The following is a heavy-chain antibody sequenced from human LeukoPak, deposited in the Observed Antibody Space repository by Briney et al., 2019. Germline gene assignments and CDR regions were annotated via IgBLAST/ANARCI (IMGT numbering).Heavy chain of an antibody. CDR1: GFTFSSYS. J-gene: IGHJ4*02. Sequence: GSLRLSCAASGFTFSSYSMNWVRQAPGKGLEWVSSISSSSSYIYYADSVKGRFTISRDNAKNSLYLQMNSLRAEDTAVYYCAREFYDFWSGYADYWGQGTLVTVSS. CDR2: ISSSSSYI. CDR3: AREFYDFWSGYADY. V-gene: IGHV3-21*01. D-gene: IGHD3-3*01.